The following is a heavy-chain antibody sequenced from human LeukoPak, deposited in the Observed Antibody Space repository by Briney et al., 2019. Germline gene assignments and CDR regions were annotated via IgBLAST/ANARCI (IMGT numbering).Heavy chain of an antibody. J-gene: IGHJ4*02. V-gene: IGHV3-30-3*01. Sequence: GGSLRLSCAASGFTFSSYAMHWVRQAPGKGLEWVAVISYDGSNEYYADSVKGRFTISRDNSKNTLYLQMNSLRAEDTAVYYCARDEGYYDSSGYIDYWGQGTLVTVSS. CDR1: GFTFSSYA. CDR3: ARDEGYYDSSGYIDY. CDR2: ISYDGSNE. D-gene: IGHD3-22*01.